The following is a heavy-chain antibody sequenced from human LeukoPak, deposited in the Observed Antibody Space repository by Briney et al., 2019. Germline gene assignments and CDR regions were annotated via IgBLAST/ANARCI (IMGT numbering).Heavy chain of an antibody. Sequence: GGSLRLSCAASGFTFSSYWMSWVRQAPGKGLEWVANIKQDGSEKYYVDSVKGRFTISRDNAKNSLYLQMNSLRAEDAAVYYCARDNVYMVRGAPDYWGQGTLVTVSS. V-gene: IGHV3-7*01. D-gene: IGHD3-10*01. CDR3: ARDNVYMVRGAPDY. CDR1: GFTFSSYW. J-gene: IGHJ4*02. CDR2: IKQDGSEK.